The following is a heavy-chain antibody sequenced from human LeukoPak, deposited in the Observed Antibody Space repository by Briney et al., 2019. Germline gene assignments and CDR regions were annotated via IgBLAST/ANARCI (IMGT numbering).Heavy chain of an antibody. V-gene: IGHV1-46*01. CDR2: INPSGGST. CDR1: GYTFTSYY. Sequence: ASVKVSCKASGYTFTSYYMHWVRQAPGQGLDWMGIINPSGGSTSYAQKFQGRVTMTRDMSTSTVYMELSSLRSEDTAVYYCARDHVKQLVGRWFDPWGQGTLVTVSS. J-gene: IGHJ5*02. D-gene: IGHD6-6*01. CDR3: ARDHVKQLVGRWFDP.